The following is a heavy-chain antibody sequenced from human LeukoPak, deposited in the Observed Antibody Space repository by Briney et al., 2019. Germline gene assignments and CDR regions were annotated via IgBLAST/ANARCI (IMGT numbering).Heavy chain of an antibody. Sequence: GASVKVSCKVSGYTLTKLSMHWVRQAPGKGLEWMGGYDPEEVETIYAQTFQGRVTMTEDTSTDTAYLELRNLRSDDTAVYYCATRTYLEWTHKGGFDPWGQGTLVTVSS. CDR2: YDPEEVET. D-gene: IGHD3-3*01. CDR3: ATRTYLEWTHKGGFDP. V-gene: IGHV1-24*01. CDR1: GYTLTKLS. J-gene: IGHJ5*02.